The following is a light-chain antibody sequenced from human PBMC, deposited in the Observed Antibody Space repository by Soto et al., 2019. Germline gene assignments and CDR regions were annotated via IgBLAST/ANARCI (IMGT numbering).Light chain of an antibody. V-gene: IGKV1-5*03. CDR3: QKYNSAEWT. J-gene: IGKJ1*01. CDR2: KAS. Sequence: DIQMTQSPSTLSASVGDRVTITCRASQSISSWLAWYQQKPGKAPKLLSYKASSLESGDPSRISGSGSGTELTIPISSVQSDDFATDWSQKYNSAEWTFGEGTKVEIK. CDR1: QSISSW.